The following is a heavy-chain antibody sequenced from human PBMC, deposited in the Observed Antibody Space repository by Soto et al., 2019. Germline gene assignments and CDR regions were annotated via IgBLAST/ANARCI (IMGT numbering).Heavy chain of an antibody. D-gene: IGHD4-17*01. V-gene: IGHV1-8*01. CDR2: MNPNSGNT. J-gene: IGHJ6*03. CDR3: ARGTTDYGDYLGSDYYYYMDV. Sequence: ASVKVSCKASGYTFTSYDINWVRQATGQGLEWMGWMNPNSGNTGYAQKFQGRVTMTRNTSIRTAYMELSSLRSEDTAVYYCARGTTDYGDYLGSDYYYYMDVWGKGTTVTVSS. CDR1: GYTFTSYD.